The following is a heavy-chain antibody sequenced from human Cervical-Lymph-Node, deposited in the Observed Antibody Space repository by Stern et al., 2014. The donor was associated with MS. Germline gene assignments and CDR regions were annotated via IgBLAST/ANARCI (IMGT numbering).Heavy chain of an antibody. CDR3: AKDRGSVVADFDQ. Sequence: EVQLVESGGNLVQQGGSLRLSCAASGFTFSTYAMHWVRQAPGKGLEYVSAISGNGDYTYYANSVKGRFTISRDNSKNTLYLQMGSLRAEDMAVYYCAKDRGSVVADFDQWGQGTLVTVSS. V-gene: IGHV3-64*01. J-gene: IGHJ4*02. CDR1: GFTFSTYA. D-gene: IGHD2-15*01. CDR2: ISGNGDYT.